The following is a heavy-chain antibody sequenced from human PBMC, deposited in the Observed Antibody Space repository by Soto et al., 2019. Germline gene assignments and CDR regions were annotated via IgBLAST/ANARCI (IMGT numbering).Heavy chain of an antibody. CDR1: GGSISSGDYY. CDR2: IYYSGST. CDR3: ARDGILTGYYGGAVGY. V-gene: IGHV4-30-4*01. D-gene: IGHD3-9*01. J-gene: IGHJ4*02. Sequence: QVQLQESGPGLVKPSQTLSLTCTVSGGSISSGDYYWSWIRQPPGKGLEWIGYIYYSGSTYYNPSLKSRVTISVDTSKNQFSLKLSSVTAADTAVYYCARDGILTGYYGGAVGYWGQGTLVTVSS.